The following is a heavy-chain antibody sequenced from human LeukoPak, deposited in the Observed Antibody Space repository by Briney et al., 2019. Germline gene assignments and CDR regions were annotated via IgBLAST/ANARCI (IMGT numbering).Heavy chain of an antibody. D-gene: IGHD5-12*01. J-gene: IGHJ4*02. V-gene: IGHV5-51*01. CDR2: IYPGDSDSDT. Sequence: GESLKISCKGSEYTFTSYYIGWVRQMPGKGLEWMGIIYPGDSDSDTRYSPSFQGQVTISADTSISTAYLQWSSLKASDTAMYYCARRGYSGYSPLDSWGQGTLVTVSS. CDR3: ARRGYSGYSPLDS. CDR1: EYTFTSYY.